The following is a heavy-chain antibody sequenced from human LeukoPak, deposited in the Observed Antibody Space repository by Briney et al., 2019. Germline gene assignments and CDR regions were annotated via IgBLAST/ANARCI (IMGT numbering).Heavy chain of an antibody. J-gene: IGHJ4*02. V-gene: IGHV4-39*01. CDR2: IYYSGST. Sequence: SETLSLTCTVSGGSISSSSYCWGWIRQPPGKGLEWIGSIYYSGSTYYNPSLKSRVTISVDTSKNQFSLKLSSVTAADTAVYYCARHQNPYYYDSSGYRDGSFDYWGQGTLVTVSS. D-gene: IGHD3-22*01. CDR3: ARHQNPYYYDSSGYRDGSFDY. CDR1: GGSISSSSYC.